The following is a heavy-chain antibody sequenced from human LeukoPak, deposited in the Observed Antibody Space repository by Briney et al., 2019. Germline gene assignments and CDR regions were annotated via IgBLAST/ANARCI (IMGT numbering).Heavy chain of an antibody. D-gene: IGHD2-2*01. CDR1: GDSISGKY. V-gene: IGHV4-4*07. CDR2: IYSSGTT. J-gene: IGHJ5*01. CDR3: ARLDILVPRAVEWFDP. Sequence: PSETLSLTCIVSGDSISGKYWSWIRRPAGKGLEWLGRIYSSGTTDYRPFLMSRVTMSLDTSKNQISLRQRSVTAADTAVYYCARLDILVPRAVEWFDPWGQGTVVTVSS.